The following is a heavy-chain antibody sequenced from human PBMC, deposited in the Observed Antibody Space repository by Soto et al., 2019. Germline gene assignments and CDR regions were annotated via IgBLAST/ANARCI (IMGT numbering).Heavy chain of an antibody. J-gene: IGHJ4*02. CDR1: GFTFSSYW. Sequence: PGGSLRLSCAASGFTFSSYWMSWVRQAPGKGLEWVANIKQDGSEKYYADSVKGRFTISRDNSKNTLYLQMNSLRAEDTAVYYCAKGSRYYDFWYWGQGTLVTVSS. V-gene: IGHV3-7*01. D-gene: IGHD3-3*01. CDR2: IKQDGSEK. CDR3: AKGSRYYDFWY.